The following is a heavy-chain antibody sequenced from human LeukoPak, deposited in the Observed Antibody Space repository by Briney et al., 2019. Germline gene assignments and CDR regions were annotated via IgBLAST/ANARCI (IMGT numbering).Heavy chain of an antibody. CDR1: EFTFSNTW. Sequence: GGPRRLSWAASEFTFSNTWWHWFGKPPGKGRVWFSRINTDGNITTYADSVKGRFSISRDNAKNALYLQMNSLRAEDTAVFYCARELSGSISRHFDYWGQGTLVTVSS. CDR2: INTDGNIT. CDR3: ARELSGSISRHFDY. D-gene: IGHD2-15*01. V-gene: IGHV3-74*01. J-gene: IGHJ4*02.